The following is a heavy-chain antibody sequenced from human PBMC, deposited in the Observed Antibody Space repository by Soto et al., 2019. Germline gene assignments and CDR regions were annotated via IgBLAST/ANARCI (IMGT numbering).Heavy chain of an antibody. V-gene: IGHV1-46*01. CDR2: INPSGGST. CDR3: ARGSYYYDSSGYPIDY. J-gene: IGHJ4*02. Sequence: ASVKVSCKASGYTFTSYYMHWVRQAPGQGLEWMGIINPSGGSTSYAQKFQGRVTMTRDTSTSTVYMELSSLRFEDTAVYYCARGSYYYDSSGYPIDYWGQGTLVTVSS. CDR1: GYTFTSYY. D-gene: IGHD3-22*01.